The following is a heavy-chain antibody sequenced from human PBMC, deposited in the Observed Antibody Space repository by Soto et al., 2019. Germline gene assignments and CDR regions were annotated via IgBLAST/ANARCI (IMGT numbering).Heavy chain of an antibody. J-gene: IGHJ6*02. V-gene: IGHV3-15*07. D-gene: IGHD3-3*01. CDR1: GFTFSNAW. CDR2: IKSKTDGGTT. CDR3: TTGGLEGYYDFWSGRFTGGPDYYYYDGMDV. Sequence: PGGSLRLSCAASGFTFSNAWMNWVRQAPGKGLEWVGRIKSKTDGGTTDYAAPVKGRFTISRDDSKNTLYLQMNSLKTEDAAVYYCTTGGLEGYYDFWSGRFTGGPDYYYYDGMDVWGHGTTVTVSS.